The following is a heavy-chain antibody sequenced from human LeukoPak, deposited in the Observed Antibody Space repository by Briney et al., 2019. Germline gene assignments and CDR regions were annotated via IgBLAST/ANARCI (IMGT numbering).Heavy chain of an antibody. V-gene: IGHV1-2*02. J-gene: IGHJ5*02. D-gene: IGHD3-22*01. CDR3: ARGDYYDSSGYYQTPGWFDP. CDR1: GYTFTGYY. CDR2: INPNSGGT. Sequence: ASVEVSCKASGYTFTGYYMHWVRQAPGQGLEWMGWINPNSGGTNYAQKFQGRVTMARDTSISTAYMELSRLRSDDTAVYYCARGDYYDSSGYYQTPGWFDPWGQGTLVTVSS.